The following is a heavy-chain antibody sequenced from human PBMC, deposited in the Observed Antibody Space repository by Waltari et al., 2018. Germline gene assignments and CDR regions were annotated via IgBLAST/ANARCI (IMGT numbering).Heavy chain of an antibody. V-gene: IGHV1-69-2*01. CDR3: ATGGYCTGGVCYTPAFDI. D-gene: IGHD2-8*02. CDR2: GDPEDGET. CDR1: GYTFTDYY. J-gene: IGHJ3*02. Sequence: EVQLVQSGAEVKKPGATVKISCKVSGYTFTDYYMHWVQQAPGKGLEWMGLGDPEDGETIYAEKFQGRVTITADTSTDTAYMELSSLRSEDTAVYYCATGGYCTGGVCYTPAFDIWGQGTMVTVSS.